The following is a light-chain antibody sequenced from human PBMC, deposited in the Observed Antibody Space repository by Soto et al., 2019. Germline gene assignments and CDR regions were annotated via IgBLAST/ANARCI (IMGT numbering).Light chain of an antibody. CDR2: EGS. Sequence: QSALTRPASVSGSPGQSITISCTGTSSDVGSYNLVSWYQQHPGKAPKLMIYEGSKRPSGVSNRFSGSKSGNTASLTISGLQAEDEADYYCCSYAGSRTFYVFGTGTKVTVL. V-gene: IGLV2-23*01. CDR3: CSYAGSRTFYV. J-gene: IGLJ1*01. CDR1: SSDVGSYNL.